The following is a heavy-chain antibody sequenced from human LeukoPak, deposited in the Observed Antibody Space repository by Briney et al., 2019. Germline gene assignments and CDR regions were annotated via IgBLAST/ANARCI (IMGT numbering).Heavy chain of an antibody. J-gene: IGHJ3*02. CDR1: GFTFSSYA. CDR3: AREAGPYAFDI. V-gene: IGHV3-30*01. Sequence: QPGRSLSLSCAASGFTFSSYAMHWVRQAPGKGLEWVAVISYDGSNKYYADSVKGRFTISRDNSKNTLYLQMNSLRAEDTAVYYCAREAGPYAFDIWGQGTMVTVSS. CDR2: ISYDGSNK. D-gene: IGHD1-14*01.